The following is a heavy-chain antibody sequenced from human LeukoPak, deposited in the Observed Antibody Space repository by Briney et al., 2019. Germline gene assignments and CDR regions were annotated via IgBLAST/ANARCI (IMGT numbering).Heavy chain of an antibody. CDR3: ARETSSEIIGGMDV. V-gene: IGHV3-33*01. CDR2: IQTDGNPK. J-gene: IGHJ6*02. D-gene: IGHD3-22*01. Sequence: GRSLRLSCAASGFIFSNSGMHWVREAPGKGLEWVAFIQTDGNPKYYADSVRGRFTISRDNFKKTCYLQMDSLRVEDTAVYYFARETSSEIIGGMDVRGQGTTVTVTS. CDR1: GFIFSNSG.